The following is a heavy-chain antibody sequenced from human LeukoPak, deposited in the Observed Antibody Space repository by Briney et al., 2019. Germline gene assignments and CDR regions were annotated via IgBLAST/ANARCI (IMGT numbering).Heavy chain of an antibody. V-gene: IGHV4-30-4*01. D-gene: IGHD5-12*01. CDR2: IYYSGST. CDR3: ARDQGIVATIGGYYYYGMDV. Sequence: SETLSLTCTVSGGSISSDYWSWIRQPPGKGLEWIGYIYYSGSTYYNPSLKSRVTISVDTSKNQFSLKLSSVTAADTAVYYCARDQGIVATIGGYYYYGMDVWGQGTTVTVSS. J-gene: IGHJ6*02. CDR1: GGSISSDY.